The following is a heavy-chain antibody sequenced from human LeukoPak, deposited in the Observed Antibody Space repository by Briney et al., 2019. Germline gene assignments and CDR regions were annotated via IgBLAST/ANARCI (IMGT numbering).Heavy chain of an antibody. Sequence: PSETLSLTCAVYGGSFSGYYWSWIRQHPGKGLEWIGYIYYSTNTHYNPSLKSRVTISLDTSKNQFSLKLTSVTAADTAVYYCARAYNYYGSGSYDSWGQGTLVTVSS. CDR3: ARAYNYYGSGSYDS. CDR1: GGSFSGYY. D-gene: IGHD3-10*01. J-gene: IGHJ5*01. V-gene: IGHV4-31*11. CDR2: IYYSTNT.